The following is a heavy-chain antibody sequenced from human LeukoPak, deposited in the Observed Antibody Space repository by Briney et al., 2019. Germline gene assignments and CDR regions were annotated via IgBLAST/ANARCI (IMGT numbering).Heavy chain of an antibody. D-gene: IGHD3-9*01. J-gene: IGHJ4*02. CDR2: IRSKANSYAT. CDR1: GFTFSGSA. CDR3: TILPYYDILTGYPIDY. V-gene: IGHV3-73*01. Sequence: GGSLRLSCAASGFTFSGSAMHWVRQASGKGLEWVGRIRSKANSYATAYAASVKGRFTISRDDSKNTAYLQMNSLKTEDTAVYYRTILPYYDILTGYPIDYWGQGTLVTVSS.